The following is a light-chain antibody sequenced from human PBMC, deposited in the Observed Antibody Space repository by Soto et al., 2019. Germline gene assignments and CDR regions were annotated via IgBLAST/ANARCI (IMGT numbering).Light chain of an antibody. CDR3: QQYYSTPLST. Sequence: DIVMTQSPDSLSVSLGERATINCKSSQSVLYSSNNKNYLAWYQQKPGQPPKLLIYWASTRESGVPDRFSGRVSGTDFTLTISSLQADDVAVYYCQQYYSTPLSTFGQGTKVEIK. CDR1: QSVLYSSNNKNY. J-gene: IGKJ1*01. V-gene: IGKV4-1*01. CDR2: WAS.